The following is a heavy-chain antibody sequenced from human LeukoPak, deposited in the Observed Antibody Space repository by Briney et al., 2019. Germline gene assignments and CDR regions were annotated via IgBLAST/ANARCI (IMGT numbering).Heavy chain of an antibody. V-gene: IGHV3-74*01. CDR1: GFTFSSYW. J-gene: IGHJ4*02. D-gene: IGHD3-10*02. CDR2: INSDGSST. Sequence: PGGSLRLPCAASGFTFSSYWMHWVRQAPGKGLAWVSRINSDGSSTSYADSVKGRFTISRDNAKNTLYLQTNSLRAEDTAVYYCAPLFGELRRLDYWGQGTLVTVSS. CDR3: APLFGELRRLDY.